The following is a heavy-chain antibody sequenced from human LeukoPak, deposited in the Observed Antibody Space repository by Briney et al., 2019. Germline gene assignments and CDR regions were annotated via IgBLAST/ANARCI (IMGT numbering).Heavy chain of an antibody. D-gene: IGHD3-22*01. CDR1: GFTFSDSD. V-gene: IGHV3-21*01. CDR3: ARGRLYDSSGYYLYYFDS. J-gene: IGHJ4*02. CDR2: ISTTSTYI. Sequence: GGSLRLSCAASGFTFSDSDMNWVRQAPGKGLEWVSSISTTSTYIYYADSVKGRFTISRDNAKDSLYLQMTSLRAEDTAVYYCARGRLYDSSGYYLYYFDSWGQGTLVTVSS.